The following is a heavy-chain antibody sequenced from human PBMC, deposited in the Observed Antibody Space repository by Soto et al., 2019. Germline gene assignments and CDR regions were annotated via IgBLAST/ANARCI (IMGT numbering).Heavy chain of an antibody. CDR1: GYTLTELS. D-gene: IGHD3-10*01. J-gene: IGHJ6*02. V-gene: IGHV1-24*01. CDR3: ATGILWCGEVSPGDYYYYGMDV. Sequence: ASVKVSCKVSGYTLTELSMHWVRQAPGKGLEWMGGFDPEDGETIYAQKFQGRVTMTEDTSTDTAYMELSSLRSEDTAVYYCATGILWCGEVSPGDYYYYGMDVWGQGTTVTVSS. CDR2: FDPEDGET.